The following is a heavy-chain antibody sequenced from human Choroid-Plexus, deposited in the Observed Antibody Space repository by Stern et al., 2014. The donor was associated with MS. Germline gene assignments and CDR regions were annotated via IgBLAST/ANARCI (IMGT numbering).Heavy chain of an antibody. CDR3: AKDRQYLTYFFDH. CDR1: GFTFGSCA. D-gene: IGHD2-8*01. CDR2: VSYDGSNK. J-gene: IGHJ5*02. Sequence: QVQLMQSGGGVVQPGRPLRLSCAASGFTFGSCAMHWVRQAPGKGLEWVAGVSYDGSNKYYADSVKGRFTVSRDNSQNTLYMQMSSLRAEDTAVYYCAKDRQYLTYFFDHWGQGSLVNVSS. V-gene: IGHV3-30*18.